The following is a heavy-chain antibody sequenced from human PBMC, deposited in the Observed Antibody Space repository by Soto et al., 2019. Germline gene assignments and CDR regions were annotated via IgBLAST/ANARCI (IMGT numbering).Heavy chain of an antibody. V-gene: IGHV3-23*01. CDR2: IGESGTPS. Sequence: EVQLLESGGGLVQPGGSLRLSCAASGFTFSSYAMKWVRKAPGKGLVLVSLIGESGTPSYYADPVKGRFTISRDNSGDARFLEMYSLIAEDTAVHSCGRYISVVRYYGMDVWGQGTTVTVSS. CDR1: GFTFSSYA. J-gene: IGHJ6*02. CDR3: GRYISVVRYYGMDV. D-gene: IGHD5-18*01.